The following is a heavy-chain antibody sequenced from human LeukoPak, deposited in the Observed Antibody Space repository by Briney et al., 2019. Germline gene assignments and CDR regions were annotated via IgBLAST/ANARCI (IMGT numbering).Heavy chain of an antibody. D-gene: IGHD6-13*01. CDR1: GFTFNTYT. CDR2: ISSSSNYI. CDR3: TSPSGGSWSLAYYYYHMDV. V-gene: IGHV3-21*01. Sequence: PGGSLRLSCAVSGFTFNTYTMNWVRQAPGKGLEWVSSISSSSNYIYYADSVKGRFTISRDNAKNSLYLQMNSLRAEDTAVYYCTSPSGGSWSLAYYYYHMDVWGKGTTVTVSS. J-gene: IGHJ6*03.